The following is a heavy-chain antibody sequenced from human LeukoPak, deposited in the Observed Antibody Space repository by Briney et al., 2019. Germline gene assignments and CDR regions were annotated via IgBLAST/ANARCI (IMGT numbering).Heavy chain of an antibody. J-gene: IGHJ4*02. D-gene: IGHD2-2*01. CDR2: ISAYNGNT. Sequence: GASVKVSCKXSGYTFTSYGISWVRQAPGQGLEWMGWISAYNGNTNYSQKLQGRVTMTTDTSTSTAYMELRSLRSDDTAVYYCARDLGVVVPAAIDYWGQGTLVTVSS. V-gene: IGHV1-18*01. CDR1: GYTFTSYG. CDR3: ARDLGVVVPAAIDY.